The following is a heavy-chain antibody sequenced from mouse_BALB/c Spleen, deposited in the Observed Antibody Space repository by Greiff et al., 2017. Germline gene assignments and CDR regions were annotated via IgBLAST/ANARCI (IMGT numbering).Heavy chain of an antibody. CDR2: IDPENGNT. V-gene: IGHV14-1*02. J-gene: IGHJ4*01. D-gene: IGHD1-1*01. CDR1: GFNIKDYY. Sequence: EVKLQESGAELVRPGALVKLSCKASGFNIKDYYMHWVKQRPEQGLEWIGWIDPENGNTIYDPKFQGKASITADTSSNTAYLQLSSLTSEDTAVYYCARGYYYGSSFAMDYWGQGTSVTVSS. CDR3: ARGYYYGSSFAMDY.